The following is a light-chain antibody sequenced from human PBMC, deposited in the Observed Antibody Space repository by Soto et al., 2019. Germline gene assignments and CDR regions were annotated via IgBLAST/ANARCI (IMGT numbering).Light chain of an antibody. CDR1: QSVSYN. CDR2: GAF. CDR3: QQYKNWPPLT. J-gene: IGKJ4*01. Sequence: EIVMTQSPATLSVSPGERATLSCRASQSVSYNLAWYQHKPGQGPRLLIYGAFTRATGIPARFSGSGSGTEFTLTISSLQSEDFAVYYCQQYKNWPPLTFGGGTNVEIK. V-gene: IGKV3-15*01.